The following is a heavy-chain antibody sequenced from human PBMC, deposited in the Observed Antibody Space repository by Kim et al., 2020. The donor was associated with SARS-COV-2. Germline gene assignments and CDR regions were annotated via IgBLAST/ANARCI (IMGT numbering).Heavy chain of an antibody. CDR1: GYTFTSYG. D-gene: IGHD3-10*01. Sequence: ASVKVSCKASGYTFTSYGISWVRQAPGQGLEWMGWISAYNGNTNYAQKLQGRVTMTTDTSTSTAYMELRSLRSDDTAVYYCARTTYGSGTNVYYYYYGMDVWGQGTTVTVSS. CDR3: ARTTYGSGTNVYYYYYGMDV. J-gene: IGHJ6*02. V-gene: IGHV1-18*01. CDR2: ISAYNGNT.